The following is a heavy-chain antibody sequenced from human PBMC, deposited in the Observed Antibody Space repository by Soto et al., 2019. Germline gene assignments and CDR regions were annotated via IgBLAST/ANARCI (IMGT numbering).Heavy chain of an antibody. Sequence: TSETLSLTCTVSGGSISSGDYYWSWIRQPPGKGLEWIGYIYYSGSTYYNPSLKSRVTISVDTSKNQFSLKLSSVTAADTAVYYCARAPTPYCSSTSCPLAAFDIWGQGTMVTVSS. J-gene: IGHJ3*02. V-gene: IGHV4-30-4*01. CDR2: IYYSGST. CDR1: GGSISSGDYY. D-gene: IGHD2-2*01. CDR3: ARAPTPYCSSTSCPLAAFDI.